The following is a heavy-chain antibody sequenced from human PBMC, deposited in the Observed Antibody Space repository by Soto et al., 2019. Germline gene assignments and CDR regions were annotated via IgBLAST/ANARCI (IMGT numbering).Heavy chain of an antibody. J-gene: IGHJ5*02. CDR1: GGSISNHY. CDR2: IYHSGTT. D-gene: IGHD6-13*01. CDR3: ARGGYRTLEWFDP. Sequence: PSETLSLTCTVSGGSISNHYWSWIRQSPGKGLEWIANIYHSGTTNYNLSLKGRVTISIDSSKNQVSLKLNSVTAADTAVYYCARGGYRTLEWFDPRGQGPLVTVSS. V-gene: IGHV4-59*11.